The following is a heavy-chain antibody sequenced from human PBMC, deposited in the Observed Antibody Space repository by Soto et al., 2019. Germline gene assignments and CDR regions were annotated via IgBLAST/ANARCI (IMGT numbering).Heavy chain of an antibody. J-gene: IGHJ4*02. CDR2: INHSGST. CDR1: GGSFSGYY. D-gene: IGHD3-16*01. Sequence: SETLSLACAVYGGSFSGYYCSWIRQPPGKGLEWIGEINHSGSTNYNPSLKSRVTISVDTSKNQFSLKLSSVTAADTAVYYCARGTGEYWGQGTRVTVCS. CDR3: ARGTGEY. V-gene: IGHV4-34*01.